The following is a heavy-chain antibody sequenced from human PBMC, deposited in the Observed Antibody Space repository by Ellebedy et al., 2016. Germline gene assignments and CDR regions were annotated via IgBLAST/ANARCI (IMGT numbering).Heavy chain of an antibody. Sequence: GESLKISCAASGFTFSSYGMHWVRQAPGKGLEWVAVIWYDGSNKYYADSVKGRFTISRDNSKNTVFLEMNSLRADDTAVYYCARLGSSWTFDYWGQGTLVTVSS. D-gene: IGHD6-13*01. CDR2: IWYDGSNK. V-gene: IGHV3-33*01. J-gene: IGHJ4*02. CDR3: ARLGSSWTFDY. CDR1: GFTFSSYG.